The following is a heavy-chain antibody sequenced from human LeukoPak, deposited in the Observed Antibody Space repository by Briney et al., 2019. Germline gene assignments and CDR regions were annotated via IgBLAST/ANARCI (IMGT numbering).Heavy chain of an antibody. Sequence: GGSLRLSCAASGFTFSSYSMNWVRQAPGKGLEWVSSISSSSSYIYYADSVKGRFTISRDNAKNSLDLQMNSLRAEDTAVYYCARDQGGGPPYDAFDIWGQGTMVTVSS. V-gene: IGHV3-21*01. D-gene: IGHD2-15*01. J-gene: IGHJ3*02. CDR3: ARDQGGGPPYDAFDI. CDR2: ISSSSSYI. CDR1: GFTFSSYS.